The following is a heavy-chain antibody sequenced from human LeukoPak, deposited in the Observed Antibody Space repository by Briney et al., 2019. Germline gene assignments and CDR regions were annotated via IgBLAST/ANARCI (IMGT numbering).Heavy chain of an antibody. D-gene: IGHD1-26*01. CDR2: ISGSGGST. J-gene: IGHJ4*02. Sequence: GGSLRLSCAASGFTFSSYDMSWVRQAPGKGLEWFSDISGSGGSTYYADSVKGRFTITRHNSKNTLYLQMNSLRAEDTAVYYCGSPYSGSYYGFDYWGQGTLVTVSS. V-gene: IGHV3-23*01. CDR3: GSPYSGSYYGFDY. CDR1: GFTFSSYD.